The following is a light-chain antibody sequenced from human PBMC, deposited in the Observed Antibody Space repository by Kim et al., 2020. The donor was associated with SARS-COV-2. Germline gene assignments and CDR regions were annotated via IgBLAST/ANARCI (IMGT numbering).Light chain of an antibody. CDR3: HAWDSSTAWRV. CDR2: LVS. V-gene: IGLV3-1*01. Sequence: PGQPAIITCFGGTLVDKDACCYQQNPGQPPVLVIFLVSNRPSGIPELFSGSNSGNTATLTTIGTRAIDEADDYCHAWDSSTAWRVFGGGTQLTVL. CDR1: TLVDKD. J-gene: IGLJ3*02.